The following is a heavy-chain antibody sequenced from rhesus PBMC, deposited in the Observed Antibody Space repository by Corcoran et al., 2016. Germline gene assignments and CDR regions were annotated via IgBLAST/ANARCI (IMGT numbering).Heavy chain of an antibody. CDR3: ARYPVTTFTFAY. CDR1: GDSFSNYW. Sequence: QVQLQESGPGLVKPSETLSLTCAVSGDSFSNYWWSWIRQAPGKGLGWFGELNGLVGSTNYTPSHRSLVTFYKTASNKRFSLMLTSVNAATTAVYYCARYPVTTFTFAYWGQGVLVTVSS. D-gene: IGHD5-12*01. V-gene: IGHV4-80*01. CDR2: LNGLVGST. J-gene: IGHJ4*01.